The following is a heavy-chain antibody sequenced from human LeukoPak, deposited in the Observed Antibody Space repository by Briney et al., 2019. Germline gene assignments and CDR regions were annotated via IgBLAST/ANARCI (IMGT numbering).Heavy chain of an antibody. D-gene: IGHD6-6*01. V-gene: IGHV3-53*01. CDR1: GFTFSSNY. Sequence: GGSLRLSCAASGFTFSSNYMSWVRQAPGKGLEWVSVIYSGGSTYYADSVKGRFTISRDNSKNTLYLQMNSLRAEDTAVYYCATGIEYSSSFDYWGQGTLVTVSS. J-gene: IGHJ4*02. CDR2: IYSGGST. CDR3: ATGIEYSSSFDY.